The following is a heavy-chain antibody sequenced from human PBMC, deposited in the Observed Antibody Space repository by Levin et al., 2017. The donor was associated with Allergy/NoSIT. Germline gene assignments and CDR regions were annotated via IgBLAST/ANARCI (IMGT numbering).Heavy chain of an antibody. CDR2: INPSGGST. V-gene: IGHV1-46*01. J-gene: IGHJ6*03. Sequence: ASVKVSCKASGYTFTSYYMHWVRQAPGQGLEWVGIINPSGGSTSYAQKFQGRVTMTRDTSTSTVYMELSSLRSEDTAVYYCARDLFHVVPAAMHPATYYYYYYMDVWGKGTTVTVSS. D-gene: IGHD2-2*01. CDR3: ARDLFHVVPAAMHPATYYYYYYMDV. CDR1: GYTFTSYY.